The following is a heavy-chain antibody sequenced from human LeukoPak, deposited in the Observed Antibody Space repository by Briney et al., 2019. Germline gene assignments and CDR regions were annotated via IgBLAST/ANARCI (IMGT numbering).Heavy chain of an antibody. CDR3: VREYCGGDCYTVF. CDR2: LNSDGSIT. J-gene: IGHJ4*02. V-gene: IGHV3-74*01. Sequence: GGSLRLSCAASGFTFSLYWMHRVRQTPGKGLVWVSRLNSDGSITTYADSVKGRFTISRDNAKNTLYLQMNSLRAEDTALYYCVREYCGGDCYTVFWGQGTLVTVSS. CDR1: GFTFSLYW. D-gene: IGHD2-21*02.